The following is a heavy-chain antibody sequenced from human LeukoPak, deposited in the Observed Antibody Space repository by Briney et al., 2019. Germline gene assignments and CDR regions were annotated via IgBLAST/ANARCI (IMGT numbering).Heavy chain of an antibody. V-gene: IGHV3-21*01. J-gene: IGHJ4*02. Sequence: GGSLRLSCAASGFTFSSYSMNWVRQAPGKGLEGVSSISSGSSYIYYADSVKGRFTISRDNAKNSLYLQMNSLRAEDTAVYYCARDKDYGDKRLLDYWGQGTLVTVSS. CDR1: GFTFSSYS. CDR2: ISSGSSYI. CDR3: ARDKDYGDKRLLDY. D-gene: IGHD4-23*01.